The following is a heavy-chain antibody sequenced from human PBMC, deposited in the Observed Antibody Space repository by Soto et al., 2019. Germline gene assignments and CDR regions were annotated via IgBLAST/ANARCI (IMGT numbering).Heavy chain of an antibody. J-gene: IGHJ4*02. Sequence: QLQLQESGPGLVKPSETLSLTCTVSGASISGSSSYWVWIRQPPGKGLEWIVSIYYSGSTYYNPSLNSRVTISVDTSKNQLPLKLNSVTASDTAVYYCARRLTGPGIDYWGQGTLVTVSP. V-gene: IGHV4-39*01. D-gene: IGHD1-26*01. CDR2: IYYSGST. CDR3: ARRLTGPGIDY. CDR1: GASISGSSSY.